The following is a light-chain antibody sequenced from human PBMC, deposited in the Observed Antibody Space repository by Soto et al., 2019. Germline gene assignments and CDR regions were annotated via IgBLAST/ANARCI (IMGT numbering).Light chain of an antibody. CDR1: QSVLYSSNNKNY. Sequence: DIVLTQSPDSLAVSLGERATINCKSSQSVLYSSNNKNYLGWYQHKPGQPPKMIISWASTREFGVPDRFSGSGSGTDFTLTISSLQAEDVAVYYCQQYPSSPTTFGQGTKVEIK. J-gene: IGKJ1*01. CDR3: QQYPSSPTT. CDR2: WAS. V-gene: IGKV4-1*01.